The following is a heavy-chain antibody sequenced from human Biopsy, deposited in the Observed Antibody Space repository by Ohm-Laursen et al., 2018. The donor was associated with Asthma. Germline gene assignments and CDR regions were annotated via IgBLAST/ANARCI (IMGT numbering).Heavy chain of an antibody. CDR3: ARGPNYHGSGRAPIGMDV. CDR2: IYYTGSD. CDR1: GGSISSGAYY. Sequence: SDTLSLTSTVSGGSISSGAYYWSWIRQPPGKGLEWLGYIYYTGSDNYNPSLKSRVTISLDTSKNQLSLRLNSVTAADTAVYYFARGPNYHGSGRAPIGMDVWGQGTTVTVSS. D-gene: IGHD3-10*01. V-gene: IGHV4-61*08. J-gene: IGHJ6*02.